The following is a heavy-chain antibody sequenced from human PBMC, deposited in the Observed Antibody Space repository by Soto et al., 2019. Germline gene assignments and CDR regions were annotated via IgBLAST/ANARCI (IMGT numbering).Heavy chain of an antibody. J-gene: IGHJ6*02. CDR1: GGSFSGYY. CDR3: ARESGTGSYYWYYYGMDV. D-gene: IGHD1-26*01. Sequence: KTSETLSLTCAVYGGSFSGYYWSWIRQPPGKGLEWIGEINHSGSTNYNPSLKSRVTISVDTSKNQFSLKLSSVTAADTAVYYCARESGTGSYYWYYYGMDVWGQGTTVTVSS. CDR2: INHSGST. V-gene: IGHV4-34*01.